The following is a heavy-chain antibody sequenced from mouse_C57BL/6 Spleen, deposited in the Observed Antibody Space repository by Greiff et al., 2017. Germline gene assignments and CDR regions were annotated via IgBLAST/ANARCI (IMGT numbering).Heavy chain of an antibody. Sequence: QVQLQQPGAELVKPGASVMMSCKASGYTFTSYWITWVKLRPGQGLAWIGDIYPGSGSTNNNEKFKSKATLTVDTSSSPAYRQCSSLTDEDSAVYYSAREGIAKVVANEYRGQGTTLAV. J-gene: IGHJ2*01. CDR1: GYTFTSYW. CDR2: IYPGSGST. V-gene: IGHV1-55*01. D-gene: IGHD1-1*01. CDR3: AREGIAKVVANEY.